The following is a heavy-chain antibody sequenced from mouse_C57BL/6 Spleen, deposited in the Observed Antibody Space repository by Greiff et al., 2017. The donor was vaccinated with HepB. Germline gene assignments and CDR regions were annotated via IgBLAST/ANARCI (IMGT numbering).Heavy chain of an antibody. CDR3: ARDPLGRFAY. CDR1: GFTFSSYA. D-gene: IGHD4-1*01. V-gene: IGHV5-4*01. Sequence: EVQGVESGGGLVKPGGSLKLSCAASGFTFSSYAMSWVRQTPEKRLEWVATISDGGSYTYYPDNVKGRFTISRDNAKNNLYLQMSHLKSEDTAMYYCARDPLGRFAYWGQGTLVTVSA. CDR2: ISDGGSYT. J-gene: IGHJ3*01.